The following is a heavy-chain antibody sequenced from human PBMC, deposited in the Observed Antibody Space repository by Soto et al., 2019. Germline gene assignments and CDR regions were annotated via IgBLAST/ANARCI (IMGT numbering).Heavy chain of an antibody. V-gene: IGHV3-66*01. CDR2: IYSGSST. CDR3: ARGHPEYYYGSGNWFDP. J-gene: IGHJ5*02. CDR1: GFTGSSNY. Sequence: WGSLRLSCAASGFTGSSNYMSWVRQAPGKGLEWVSVIYSGSSTYYADSVKGRFTISRDNSKNTLYLQMNSLRAEDTAVYYCARGHPEYYYGSGNWFDPWGQGTLVTVSS. D-gene: IGHD3-10*01.